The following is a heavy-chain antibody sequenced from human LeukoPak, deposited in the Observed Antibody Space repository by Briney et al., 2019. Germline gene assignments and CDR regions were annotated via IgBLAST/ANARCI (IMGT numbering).Heavy chain of an antibody. CDR2: IYHSGST. Sequence: SETLSLTCTVSGGSISSYYWSWIRQPPGKGLEWIGYIYHSGSTNYNPSLKSRVTISVDTSKNQFSLKLSSVTAADTAVYYCARTDSSGYYFIFDYWGQETLVTVSS. CDR3: ARTDSSGYYFIFDY. D-gene: IGHD3-22*01. CDR1: GGSISSYY. V-gene: IGHV4-59*01. J-gene: IGHJ4*02.